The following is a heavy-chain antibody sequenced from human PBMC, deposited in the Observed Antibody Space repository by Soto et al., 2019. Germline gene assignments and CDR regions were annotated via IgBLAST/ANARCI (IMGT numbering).Heavy chain of an antibody. V-gene: IGHV4-61*01. Sequence: QVQLQESGPVLVRPSETLSLTCAVSGGSVSSGHYYWSWSRQPPGKGLEWIGFINYSGSTSYNPSLTRRVTISVDTSKNQCSLKMSSVTAADTAVYYCARSGAGSGWLGGQGTLVTVSS. CDR2: INYSGST. J-gene: IGHJ4*02. CDR1: GGSVSSGHYY. CDR3: ARSGAGSGWL. D-gene: IGHD6-19*01.